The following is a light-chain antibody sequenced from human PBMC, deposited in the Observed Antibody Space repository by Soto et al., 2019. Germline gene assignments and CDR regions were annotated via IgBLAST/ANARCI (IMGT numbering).Light chain of an antibody. CDR2: DVS. V-gene: IGLV2-14*01. CDR1: SGDVGISNF. CDR3: YSYTSNTTYV. Sequence: QSVLAQPASVSGSPGQSITISCTGTSGDVGISNFVSWYQQFPDKTPKLMIYDVSNRPSGVSNRFSGSKSGNTASLTISGLQAEYEAEYYCYSYTSNTTYVCGTGAVVTVL. J-gene: IGLJ1*01.